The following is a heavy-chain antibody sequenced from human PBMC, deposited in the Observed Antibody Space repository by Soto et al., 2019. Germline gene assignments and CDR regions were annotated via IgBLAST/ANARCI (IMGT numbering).Heavy chain of an antibody. CDR1: GYTFTGYY. CDR3: ASLRELTYSYYYFFTLDV. CDR2: IHLNSGGT. J-gene: IGHJ6*02. V-gene: IGHV1-2*02. Sequence: GASVKVSCKASGYTFTGYYIHWVRQAPGQGLEWMGWIHLNSGGTNYAQTFQGRITMTRDMSVTTVFMEMTGLTSDDTAVYYCASLRELTYSYYYFFTLDVWGQGTTVTVSS. D-gene: IGHD2-15*01.